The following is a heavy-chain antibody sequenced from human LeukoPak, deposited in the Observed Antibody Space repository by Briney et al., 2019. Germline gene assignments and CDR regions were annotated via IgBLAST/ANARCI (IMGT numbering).Heavy chain of an antibody. J-gene: IGHJ4*01. V-gene: IGHV4-59*02. CDR1: SGSVNSYY. CDR3: ARVLGVRTAAAYLAY. CDR2: IYYSGST. D-gene: IGHD6-25*01. Sequence: SETLSLTCTVSSGSVNSYYWSWIRQPPGKGLEWIGYIYYSGSTNYNPSLKSRVTLSVDTSKNQFSLKLSSVTAADTAIYYCARVLGVRTAAAYLAYWGQGTLVTVSA.